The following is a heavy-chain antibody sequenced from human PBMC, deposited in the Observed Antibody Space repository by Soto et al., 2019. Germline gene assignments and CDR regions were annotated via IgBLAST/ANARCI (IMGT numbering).Heavy chain of an antibody. D-gene: IGHD1-1*01. Sequence: QVALQQSGPGLVKPSQTLSLTCAISGDRVSSNSATWNWIRQSPSRGLEWLGRTYYRSKWYNDYAVSVKSRISINPDTSKTQLSLQLNSVTPEDTAVYYCARALVLEKWNDATLGWRPKKTYNYYGLDVWGQGTTVTVSS. CDR3: ARALVLEKWNDATLGWRPKKTYNYYGLDV. CDR2: TYYRSKWYN. J-gene: IGHJ6*02. CDR1: GDRVSSNSAT. V-gene: IGHV6-1*01.